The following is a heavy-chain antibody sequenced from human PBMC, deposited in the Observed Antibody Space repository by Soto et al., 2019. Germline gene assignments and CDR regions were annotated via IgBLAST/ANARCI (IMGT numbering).Heavy chain of an antibody. CDR3: ARHLVRYYGSEDYYYYGMDV. J-gene: IGHJ6*02. D-gene: IGHD3-10*01. CDR2: IYYSGST. CDR1: GGSISSYY. V-gene: IGHV4-59*08. Sequence: SETLFLTCTVSGGSISSYYWSWIRQPPGKGLEWIGYIYYSGSTNYNPSLKSRVTISVDTSKNQFSLKLSSVTAADTAVYYCARHLVRYYGSEDYYYYGMDVWGQGTTVTVS.